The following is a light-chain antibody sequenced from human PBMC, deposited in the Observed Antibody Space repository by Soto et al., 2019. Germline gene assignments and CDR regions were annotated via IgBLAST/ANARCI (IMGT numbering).Light chain of an antibody. CDR1: QSVSSSY. J-gene: IGKJ5*01. Sequence: EIVLTQSPGTLSFSPGERATLSCRASQSVSSSYLAWYQQKPGQAPRLLIYAASTRATGIPARFSGSGSGTEFTLTISTLQSEDFAVYYCQQYNNWPQITFGQGTRLENK. CDR3: QQYNNWPQIT. V-gene: IGKV3-15*01. CDR2: AAS.